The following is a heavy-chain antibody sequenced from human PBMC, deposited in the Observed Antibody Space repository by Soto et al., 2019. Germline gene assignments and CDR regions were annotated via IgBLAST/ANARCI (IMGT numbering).Heavy chain of an antibody. J-gene: IGHJ4*02. D-gene: IGHD3-22*01. CDR1: GYSFTSYW. CDR2: IDPSDSYT. V-gene: IGHV5-10-1*03. CDR3: ARPFQDYYDSSGYYSGDY. Sequence: EVQLVQSGAEVKKPGESLRISCKGSGYSFTSYWISWVRQMPGKGLEWMGRIDPSDSYTNYSPSFQGHVTISADKSISTAYPQCSSLKASDIATYYCARPFQDYYDSSGYYSGDYWGQGPLLTVSS.